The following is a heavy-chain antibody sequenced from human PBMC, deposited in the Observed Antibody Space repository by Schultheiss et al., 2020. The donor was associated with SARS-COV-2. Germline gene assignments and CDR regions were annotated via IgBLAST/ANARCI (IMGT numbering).Heavy chain of an antibody. J-gene: IGHJ6*02. CDR3: ARINCSGGSCFSIYYYYGMDV. Sequence: SETLSLTCAVYGGSFSDYYWGWIRQPPGKGLEWIGSIYHSGSTYYNPSLKSRVTISVDTSRNQFSLKLSSVTAADTAVYYCARINCSGGSCFSIYYYYGMDVWGQGTTVTVSS. CDR2: IYHSGST. V-gene: IGHV4-38-2*01. D-gene: IGHD2-15*01. CDR1: GGSFSDYY.